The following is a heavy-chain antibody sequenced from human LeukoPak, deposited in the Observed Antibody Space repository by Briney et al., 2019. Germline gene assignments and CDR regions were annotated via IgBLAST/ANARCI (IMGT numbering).Heavy chain of an antibody. Sequence: SETLSLTCTVSGGSISSYYWSWIRQPAGKGLEWIGRIYTSGSTNYNPSLKSRVTMSVDTSKNQFSLKLSSVTAADTAVYYCARGRKKVLASGFDYWGQGTLVTVSS. CDR1: GGSISSYY. CDR3: ARGRKKVLASGFDY. J-gene: IGHJ4*02. CDR2: IYTSGST. V-gene: IGHV4-4*07. D-gene: IGHD3-10*01.